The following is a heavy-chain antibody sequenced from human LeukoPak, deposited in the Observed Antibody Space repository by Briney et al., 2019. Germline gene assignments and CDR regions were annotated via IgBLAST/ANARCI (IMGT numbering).Heavy chain of an antibody. J-gene: IGHJ4*02. CDR3: ARDRLSSSWYYFDY. CDR2: IWYDGSNK. D-gene: IGHD6-13*01. Sequence: GSLRLSCAASGFTFSSYGMHWVRQAPGKGLEWVAVIWYDGSNKYYADSVKGRFTISRDNSKNTLYLQMNSLRAEDTAVYYCARDRLSSSWYYFDYWGQGTLVTVSS. CDR1: GFTFSSYG. V-gene: IGHV3-33*01.